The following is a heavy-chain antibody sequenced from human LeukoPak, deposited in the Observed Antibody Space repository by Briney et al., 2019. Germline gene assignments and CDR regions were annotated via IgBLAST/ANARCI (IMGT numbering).Heavy chain of an antibody. CDR1: GGTFISYA. D-gene: IGHD2-8*01. CDR2: IIPIFGTA. V-gene: IGHV1-69*01. CDR3: ARSTQLMVYADYYYGMDV. J-gene: IGHJ6*02. Sequence: GSSVKVSCKASGGTFISYAISWVRQAPGQGLEWMGGIIPIFGTANYAQKFQGRVTITADEPTSTAYMELSSLRSEDTAVYYCARSTQLMVYADYYYGMDVWGQGTTVTVSS.